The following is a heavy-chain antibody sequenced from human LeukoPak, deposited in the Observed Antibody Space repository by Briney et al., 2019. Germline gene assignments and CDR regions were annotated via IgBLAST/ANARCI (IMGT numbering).Heavy chain of an antibody. CDR3: ARDRDYDAFDI. CDR1: GFSLSRNG. D-gene: IGHD4-17*01. CDR2: ILSDGSYE. V-gene: IGHV3-30*02. J-gene: IGHJ3*02. Sequence: GGSLRLSCATSGFSLSRNGMHWVRQAPGQGLEWVAFILSDGSYEYCADSVKGRFTISRDTSRNTLFLQMNSLRTEDTAVYYCARDRDYDAFDIWGQGTMVTVSS.